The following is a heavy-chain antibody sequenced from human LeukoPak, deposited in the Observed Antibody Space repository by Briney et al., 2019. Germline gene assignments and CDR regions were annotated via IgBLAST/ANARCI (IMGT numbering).Heavy chain of an antibody. J-gene: IGHJ6*04. CDR3: ARNFPGRTEDV. V-gene: IGHV4-59*01. CDR2: IYQTTT. Sequence: SETLSLACTVSGDSMSSYFWTWVRQFPGKGLEWVGYIYQTTTTYNPSLKGRVTISADMSQNQLSLKVTSVTAADTAVYYCARNFPGRTEDVWGKGTTVIVSS. CDR1: GDSMSSYF. D-gene: IGHD1-14*01.